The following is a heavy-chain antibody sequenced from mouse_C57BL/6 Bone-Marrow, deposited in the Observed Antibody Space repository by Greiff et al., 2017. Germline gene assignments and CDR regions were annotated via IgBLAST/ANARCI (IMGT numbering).Heavy chain of an antibody. CDR3: ARRCLDY. J-gene: IGHJ2*01. V-gene: IGHV5-6*02. CDR2: ISSGGSYT. Sequence: DVKLVESGGDLVKPGGSLKLSCAASGFTFSSYGMSWVRQTPDKRLEWVATISSGGSYTYYPDSVKGRFTISRDNAKNTLYLQLSSLKSEDTAMYYCARRCLDYWGQGTTLTVSS. CDR1: GFTFSSYG.